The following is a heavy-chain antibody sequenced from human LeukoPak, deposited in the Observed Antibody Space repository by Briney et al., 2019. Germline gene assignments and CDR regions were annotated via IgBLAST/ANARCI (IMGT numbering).Heavy chain of an antibody. Sequence: ASVKVSCRASGYTFTSYYMHWVRQAPGQGLEWMGIINPSGGSTSYAQKFQGRATMTTDTSTSTAYMELRSLRSDDTAVYYCARSTSGVVTYYFDYWGQGTLVTVSS. CDR3: ARSTSGVVTYYFDY. J-gene: IGHJ4*02. CDR2: INPSGGST. V-gene: IGHV1-46*01. D-gene: IGHD3-22*01. CDR1: GYTFTSYY.